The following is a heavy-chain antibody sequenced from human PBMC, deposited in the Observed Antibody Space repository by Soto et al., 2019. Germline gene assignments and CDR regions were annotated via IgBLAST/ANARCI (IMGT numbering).Heavy chain of an antibody. D-gene: IGHD2-15*01. V-gene: IGHV1-69*12. CDR1: GGTFSSYA. CDR2: IIPIFGTA. CDR3: ARDSCSGGSCYGSA. Sequence: QVQLVQSGAEVKKPGSSVKVSCKASGGTFSSYAISWVRQAPGQGLEWTGGIIPIFGTANYAQKFQGRVTITADESTSTAYMELSSLRSEDTAVYYCARDSCSGGSCYGSAWGQGTLVTVSS. J-gene: IGHJ5*02.